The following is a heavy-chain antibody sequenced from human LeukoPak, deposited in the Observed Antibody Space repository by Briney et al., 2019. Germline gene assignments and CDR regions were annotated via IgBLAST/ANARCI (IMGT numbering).Heavy chain of an antibody. CDR3: ARQTGVGLFILP. CDR1: GDSISTSNSY. J-gene: IGHJ4*02. Sequence: SETLSLTCAVSGDSISTSNSYWGWLRRPPGKGLEWVGSIYYSGNTYYNPSLKGRVTISVDTSKNQFSLKLTSVTAADTAVYYCARQTGVGLFILPGGQGTLVTVSS. D-gene: IGHD3-3*01. V-gene: IGHV4-39*01. CDR2: IYYSGNT.